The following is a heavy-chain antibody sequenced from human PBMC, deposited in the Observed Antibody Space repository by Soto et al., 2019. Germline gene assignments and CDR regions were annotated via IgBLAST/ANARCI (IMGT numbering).Heavy chain of an antibody. D-gene: IGHD6-6*01. Sequence: SQTLSLTCVISGDSVSSNSAAWNWIRQSPSRGLEWLGRTYYRSKWYNDYAVSVKSRITINPDTSKNQFSLQLNSVTPEDTAVYYCASQGGGYSSSDYCYYQDVWAKGTTVTGSS. CDR3: ASQGGGYSSSDYCYYQDV. V-gene: IGHV6-1*01. CDR2: TYYRSKWYN. J-gene: IGHJ6*03. CDR1: GDSVSSNSAA.